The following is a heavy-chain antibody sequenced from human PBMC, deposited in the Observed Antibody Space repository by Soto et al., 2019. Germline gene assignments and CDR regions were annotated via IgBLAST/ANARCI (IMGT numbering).Heavy chain of an antibody. V-gene: IGHV1-46*01. CDR3: ARHVVRGGTPYYYYGMDV. CDR2: ITPTGGGRT. D-gene: IGHD3-10*01. Sequence: GASVKVSCKASGSTFPNYYMHWVRQAPGQGLEWLGIITPTGGGRTKYSQKFQGRVTMTRDTSTSTVYMELSSLKASDTAMYYCARHVVRGGTPYYYYGMDVWGQGTTVTVSS. J-gene: IGHJ6*02. CDR1: GSTFPNYY.